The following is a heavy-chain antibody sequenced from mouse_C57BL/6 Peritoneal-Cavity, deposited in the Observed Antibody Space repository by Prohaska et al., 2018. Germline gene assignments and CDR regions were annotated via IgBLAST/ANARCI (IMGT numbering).Heavy chain of an antibody. CDR3: TRWGTTVVATRYFDY. Sequence: EVQLQQSGTVLARPGASVKMSCKTSGYTFTSYWMHWVKQRPGQGLEWIGAIYPGNSDTSYNQKFNGKAKLTAVTSASTAYMELSSLTNEDSAVYYCTRWGTTVVATRYFDYWGQGTTLTVSS. J-gene: IGHJ2*01. D-gene: IGHD1-1*01. CDR2: IYPGNSDT. CDR1: GYTFTSYW. V-gene: IGHV1-5*01.